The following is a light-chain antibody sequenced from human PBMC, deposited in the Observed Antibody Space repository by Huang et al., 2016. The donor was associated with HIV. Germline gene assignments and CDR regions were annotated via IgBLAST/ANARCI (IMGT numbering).Light chain of an antibody. CDR2: DAS. CDR1: QDISNY. Sequence: DIQMTQSPSSLSASVGDRVPITCQASQDISNYLNWYQQKPGKAPKLLIYDASNLETGVPSRFSGSGSGTDFTFTISSLQPEDIATYYFQQYDNLPRTFGPGTKVDIK. V-gene: IGKV1-33*01. CDR3: QQYDNLPRT. J-gene: IGKJ3*01.